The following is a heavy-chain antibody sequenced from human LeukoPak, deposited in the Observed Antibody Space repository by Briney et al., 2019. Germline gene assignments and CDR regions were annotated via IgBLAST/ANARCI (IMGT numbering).Heavy chain of an antibody. CDR1: GGTFRSYA. CDR2: IIPIFGTA. CDR3: ASLGADYGENYFDY. Sequence: SVQVSCNASGGTFRSYAISWVRPAPGQGLEWMGGIIPIFGTANYAQKFQGRVTITADESTSTAYMELSSLRSEDTAVYYCASLGADYGENYFDYWGQGTLVTVS. J-gene: IGHJ4*02. V-gene: IGHV1-69*01. D-gene: IGHD4-17*01.